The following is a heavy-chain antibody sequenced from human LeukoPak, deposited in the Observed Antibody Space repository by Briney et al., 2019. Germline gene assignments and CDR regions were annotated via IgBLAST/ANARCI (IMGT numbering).Heavy chain of an antibody. Sequence: GGSLRLSCAASGFTFSSYAMTWVRQAPGKGLEWVSSITGNGGSTYYADSVKGRFTISRDNSKNTLYLQMNSLRAEDTAVYYCAPPLGTTVTTHYWGQGTLVTVSS. D-gene: IGHD4-11*01. CDR1: GFTFSSYA. V-gene: IGHV3-23*01. CDR3: APPLGTTVTTHY. J-gene: IGHJ4*02. CDR2: ITGNGGST.